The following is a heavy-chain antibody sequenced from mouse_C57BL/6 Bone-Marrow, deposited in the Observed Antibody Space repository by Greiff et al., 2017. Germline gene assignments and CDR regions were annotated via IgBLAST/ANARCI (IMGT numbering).Heavy chain of an antibody. CDR1: GFNIKDDY. J-gene: IGHJ3*01. CDR3: TFLYYYGRDARFAY. V-gene: IGHV14-4*01. D-gene: IGHD1-1*01. CDR2: IDPENGDT. Sequence: VQLQESGAELVRPGASVKLSCTASGFNIKDDYMHWVKQRPEQGLEWIGWIDPENGDTEYASKFQGKATITADTSSNTAYLQLSSLTSEDTAVYYCTFLYYYGRDARFAYWGQGTLVTVSA.